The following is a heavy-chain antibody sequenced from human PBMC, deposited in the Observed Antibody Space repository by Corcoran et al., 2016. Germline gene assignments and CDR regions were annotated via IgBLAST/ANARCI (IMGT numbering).Heavy chain of an antibody. V-gene: IGHV3-74*01. D-gene: IGHD2-15*01. CDR1: GFTFSSFW. J-gene: IGHJ4*02. Sequence: EVQLVESGGGLVQPGGSLRLSCAASGFTFSSFWMHWVRQAPGKGLVWVSRINGDGSSANYADSVKGRFTISRDSAKNSVVLQMNRLRAEDTAVYYCARGDLDIELMVAATPTLGYWGQGTLVTVSS. CDR3: ARGDLDIELMVAATPTLGY. CDR2: INGDGSSA.